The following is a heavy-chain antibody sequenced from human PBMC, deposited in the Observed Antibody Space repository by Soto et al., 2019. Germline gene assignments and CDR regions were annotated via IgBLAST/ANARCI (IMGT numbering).Heavy chain of an antibody. Sequence: VKVSCKASGGTFSSYAISWVRQAPGQGLEWMGGIIPIFGTANYAQKFQGRVTITADESTSTAYMELSSLRSEDTAVYYCARAPGPYCISPSCRGWFDLWGKGTLVTVSS. CDR3: ARAPGPYCISPSCRGWFDL. V-gene: IGHV1-69*01. D-gene: IGHD2-2*01. CDR1: GGTFSSYA. CDR2: IIPIFGTA. J-gene: IGHJ5*02.